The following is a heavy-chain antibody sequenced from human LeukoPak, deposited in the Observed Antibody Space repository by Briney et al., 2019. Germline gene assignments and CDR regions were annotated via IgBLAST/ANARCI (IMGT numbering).Heavy chain of an antibody. CDR2: LSGSGGDT. V-gene: IGHV3-23*01. Sequence: GGSLRLSCATSGFTFNSYAMGWVRQAPGKGLEWVSGLSGSGGDTDYADSVKGRFTISRDNSRNTLYLQMNSLRSEDTAVYYCAKDAMATVTYFDYWGQGSLVTVSS. D-gene: IGHD4-17*01. CDR3: AKDAMATVTYFDY. CDR1: GFTFNSYA. J-gene: IGHJ4*02.